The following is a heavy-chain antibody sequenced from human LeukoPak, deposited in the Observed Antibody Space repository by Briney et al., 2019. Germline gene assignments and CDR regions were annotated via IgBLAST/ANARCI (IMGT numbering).Heavy chain of an antibody. CDR2: INPNSGGT. CDR1: GYTFTGYY. Sequence: ASVKVSCKASGYTFTGYYMHWVRQAPGQGLEWMGWINPNSGGTNYAQKFQGRATMTRDTSISTAYMELSRLRSDDTAVYYCARVTSHYDFWSGFDYWGQGTLVTVSS. D-gene: IGHD3-3*01. J-gene: IGHJ4*02. V-gene: IGHV1-2*02. CDR3: ARVTSHYDFWSGFDY.